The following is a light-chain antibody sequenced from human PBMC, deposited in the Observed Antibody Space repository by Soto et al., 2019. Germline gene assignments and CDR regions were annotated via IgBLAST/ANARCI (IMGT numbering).Light chain of an antibody. CDR2: GAS. CDR1: QSVSSSY. Sequence: EIVLTQSPGTLSLSPGERATLSCRASQSVSSSYLAWYQQKPGQAPRLLIYGASSRATGIPDRFSGSGSGTDFTLTISRLEPEDFAVYYCQQYGSSSTWTFGQGIKVDNK. J-gene: IGKJ1*01. CDR3: QQYGSSSTWT. V-gene: IGKV3-20*01.